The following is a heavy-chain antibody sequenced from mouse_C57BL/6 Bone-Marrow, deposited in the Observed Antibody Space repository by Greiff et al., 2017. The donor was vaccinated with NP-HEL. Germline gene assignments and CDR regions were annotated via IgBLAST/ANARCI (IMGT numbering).Heavy chain of an antibody. CDR3: VRIGGSSYWYFDV. CDR1: GFSFNTYA. J-gene: IGHJ1*03. V-gene: IGHV10-1*01. D-gene: IGHD1-1*01. Sequence: EVMLVESGGGLVQPKGSLKLSCAASGFSFNTYAMNWVRQAPGKGLEWVARIRSKSNNYATYYADSVKDRFTISRDDSESMLYLQMNNLKTEDTAMYYCVRIGGSSYWYFDVWGTGTTVTVSS. CDR2: IRSKSNNYAT.